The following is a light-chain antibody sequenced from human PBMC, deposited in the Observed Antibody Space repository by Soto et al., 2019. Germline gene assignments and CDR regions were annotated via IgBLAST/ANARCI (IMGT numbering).Light chain of an antibody. J-gene: IGKJ4*01. V-gene: IGKV4-1*01. Sequence: DIVMTQSPDSLAVSLGERATINCKSSQSVLYSSSNNNYLAWYQQRPGQPPQLLIYWASTRESGVPDRFSGSGSGTDFTLTISSLQAEDVAVYYCQQYYDTPLTFGGGTKVDI. CDR3: QQYYDTPLT. CDR2: WAS. CDR1: QSVLYSSSNNNY.